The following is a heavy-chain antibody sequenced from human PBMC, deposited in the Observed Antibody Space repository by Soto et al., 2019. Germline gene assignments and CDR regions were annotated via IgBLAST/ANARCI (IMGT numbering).Heavy chain of an antibody. J-gene: IGHJ5*02. CDR3: ARWNGYGES. CDR1: GFSFSISP. CDR2: FSGSSGNT. V-gene: IGHV3-23*01. D-gene: IGHD4-17*01. Sequence: GGSLRLSCAASGFSFSISPMHWVRQAPGKGLEWVSGFSGSSGNTYYADSVKGRFTISRDNSKNTVYLQMNSLRAEDTAVYYCARWNGYGESWGQGTLVTVSS.